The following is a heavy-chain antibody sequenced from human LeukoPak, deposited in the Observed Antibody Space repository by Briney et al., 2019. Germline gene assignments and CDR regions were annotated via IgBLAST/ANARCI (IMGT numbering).Heavy chain of an antibody. CDR3: ATSPVTGMIYFDY. V-gene: IGHV3-7*01. Sequence: GGSLRLSCAASGFSFSTYWMSWVRQAPGKGLEWVANIKEDGSDKNYVDSVKGRFTISRDNSTNTLYLQMNNLRAEDTAVYYCATSPVTGMIYFDYWGQGTLVTVSS. CDR2: IKEDGSDK. J-gene: IGHJ4*02. CDR1: GFSFSTYW. D-gene: IGHD6-19*01.